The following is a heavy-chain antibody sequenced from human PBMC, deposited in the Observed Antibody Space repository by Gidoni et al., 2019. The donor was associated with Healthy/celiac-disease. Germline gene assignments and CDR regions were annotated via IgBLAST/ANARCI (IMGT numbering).Heavy chain of an antibody. Sequence: QVQLVDSGGGVVQPGRSLRLSCAASGSTFSSYGMHWVRQAPGKGLEWVAVISYDGSNKYYADSVKGRFTISRDNSKNTLYLQMNSLRAEDTAVYYCAKDLDTMRYGAFDIWGQGTMVTVSS. J-gene: IGHJ3*02. CDR3: AKDLDTMRYGAFDI. D-gene: IGHD3-10*01. V-gene: IGHV3-30*18. CDR2: ISYDGSNK. CDR1: GSTFSSYG.